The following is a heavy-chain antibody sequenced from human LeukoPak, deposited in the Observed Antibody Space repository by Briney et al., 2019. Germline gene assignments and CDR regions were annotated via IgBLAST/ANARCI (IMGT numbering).Heavy chain of an antibody. J-gene: IGHJ4*02. CDR2: INPNSGGT. V-gene: IGHV1-2*02. D-gene: IGHD5-24*01. CDR1: GYTFTGYY. CDR3: ARDYRDGGHHDYFDY. Sequence: ASVKVSCKASGYTFTGYYTHWVRQAPGQGLEWMGWINPNSGGTNYAQKFQGRVTMTRDTSISTAYMELSRLRSDDTAVYYCARDYRDGGHHDYFDYWGQGTLVTVSS.